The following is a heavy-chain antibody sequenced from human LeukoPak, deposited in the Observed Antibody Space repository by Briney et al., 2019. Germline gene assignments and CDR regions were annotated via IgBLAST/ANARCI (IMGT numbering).Heavy chain of an antibody. J-gene: IGHJ3*02. CDR3: ARVPIVVVTDIEADDAFDI. CDR1: GYTFTSYY. V-gene: IGHV1-69*13. D-gene: IGHD2-21*02. Sequence: GASVKVSCKASGYTFTSYYMHWVRQAPGQGLEWMGGIIPIFGTANYAQKFQGRVTITADESTSTAYMELSSLRSEDTAVYYCARVPIVVVTDIEADDAFDIWGQGTMVTVSS. CDR2: IIPIFGTA.